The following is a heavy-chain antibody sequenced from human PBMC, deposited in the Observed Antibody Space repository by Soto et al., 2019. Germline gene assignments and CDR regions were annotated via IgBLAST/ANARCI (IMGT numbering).Heavy chain of an antibody. V-gene: IGHV3-23*01. CDR3: AGGGPRDGYRALDY. CDR2: ITSSGGST. J-gene: IGHJ4*02. CDR1: AFTFNTYA. Sequence: EVQLLESGGALVQPGDSLRLSCAASAFTFNTYAMTWVRQAPGKGLEWVSTITSSGGSTYYADSVKGRFTISRDNSKNTLYWQRSGLRTEDTALYYCAGGGPRDGYRALDYWGQGTQVTVSS. D-gene: IGHD5-18*01.